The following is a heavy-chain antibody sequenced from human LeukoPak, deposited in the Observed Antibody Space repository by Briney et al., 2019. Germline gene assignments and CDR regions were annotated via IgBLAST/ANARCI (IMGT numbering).Heavy chain of an antibody. D-gene: IGHD3-22*01. Sequence: GGSLRPSCAASGFPFSSYGMHWVRQAPGKGLEWVAVISYDGSNKYYADSVKGRFTISRDNSKNTLYLQMNSLRAEDTAVYYCARDPTLVVITVGWFDPWGQGTLVTVSS. CDR1: GFPFSSYG. CDR2: ISYDGSNK. V-gene: IGHV3-30*19. CDR3: ARDPTLVVITVGWFDP. J-gene: IGHJ5*02.